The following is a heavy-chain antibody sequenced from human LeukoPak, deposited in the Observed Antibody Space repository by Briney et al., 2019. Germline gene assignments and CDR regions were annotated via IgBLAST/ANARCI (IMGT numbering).Heavy chain of an antibody. D-gene: IGHD2-2*03. Sequence: QPGGSLRLSCAASGFTFDEYVMHWVRQAPGKGLEWVSGITWNSGSIGYADSVKGRFTISRDNAKNSLYLQMNSLRAEDTALYYCARARGYCSSTSCYLGGMDVWGKGTTVTVSS. J-gene: IGHJ6*04. CDR1: GFTFDEYV. V-gene: IGHV3-9*01. CDR2: ITWNSGSI. CDR3: ARARGYCSSTSCYLGGMDV.